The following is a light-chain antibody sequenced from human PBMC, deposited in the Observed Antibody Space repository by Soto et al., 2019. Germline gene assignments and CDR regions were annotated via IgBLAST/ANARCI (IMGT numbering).Light chain of an antibody. CDR1: QSVSSSY. CDR3: QQYGSSSYT. CDR2: GAS. V-gene: IGKV3-20*01. J-gene: IGKJ2*01. Sequence: EIGLTQSPGTLSLSPGERATLSCRASQSVSSSYLAWYQQKPGQAPRLLIYGASSRATGIPDRFSGSGSGTDFTLTISSLEPEDFAVYYCQQYGSSSYTFGQGSKLEIK.